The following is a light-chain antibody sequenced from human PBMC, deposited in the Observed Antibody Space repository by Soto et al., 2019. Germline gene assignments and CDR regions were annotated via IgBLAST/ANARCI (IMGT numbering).Light chain of an antibody. Sequence: DIQLTQSPSFLSASVGDRVTIXXRASQDISSCLAWYQQKPGKPPKLXIFGASNLQSGVPYRFSGSGSGTEFTLTISSLQPEDFATDFCQQVNVYPSTFGGGTKVDIK. CDR1: QDISSC. CDR2: GAS. J-gene: IGKJ4*01. V-gene: IGKV1-9*01. CDR3: QQVNVYPST.